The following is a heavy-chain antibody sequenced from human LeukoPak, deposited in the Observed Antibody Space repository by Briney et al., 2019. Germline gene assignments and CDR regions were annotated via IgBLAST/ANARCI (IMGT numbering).Heavy chain of an antibody. CDR1: GFTFSSYA. J-gene: IGHJ4*02. D-gene: IGHD3-9*01. CDR2: ISGSGGSI. V-gene: IGHV3-23*01. Sequence: GGSLRLSCAASGFTFSSYAMSWVRQAPGKGLEWVSAISGSGGSIYYADSVKGRFTISRDNAKNSLYLQMNSLRAEDTAVYYCATLTGYYNVAVDYWGQGTLVTVSS. CDR3: ATLTGYYNVAVDY.